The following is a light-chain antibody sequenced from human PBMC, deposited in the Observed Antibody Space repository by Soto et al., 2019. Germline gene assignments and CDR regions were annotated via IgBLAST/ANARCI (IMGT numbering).Light chain of an antibody. CDR2: DNN. CDR1: NSNIVNNY. Sequence: QSVLTQPPSVSAAPGQKVTISCSGSNSNIVNNYVSWYQQLPGTTPKLLIYDNNQRPSGIPDRFSASKSGTSATLAITGLQTGDEADYYCETWDDSLTAAVFGGGTKLTVL. J-gene: IGLJ2*01. CDR3: ETWDDSLTAAV. V-gene: IGLV1-51*01.